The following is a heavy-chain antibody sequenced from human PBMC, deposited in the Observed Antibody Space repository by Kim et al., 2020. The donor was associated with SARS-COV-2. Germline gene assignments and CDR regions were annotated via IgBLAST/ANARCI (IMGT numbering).Heavy chain of an antibody. V-gene: IGHV3-23*01. J-gene: IGHJ4*02. Sequence: ADAVKGRFTIARDNSKKTVYLQMNGLRVEDTAIYYCTKGGSTTYTRYFDYWGQGTLVTVSS. CDR3: TKGGSTTYTRYFDY. D-gene: IGHD2-2*01.